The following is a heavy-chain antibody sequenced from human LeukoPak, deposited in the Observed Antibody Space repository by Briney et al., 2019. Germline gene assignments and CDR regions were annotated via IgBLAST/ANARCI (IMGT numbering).Heavy chain of an antibody. Sequence: PGGSLRLSCAASGFTVSSNYMSWIRQPPGKGLEWIGSIYYSGRTNYNPSLKSRVTMSVDTSKNQFSLKLISVTAADTAVYYCARRSCSSINCYIVYFDYWGQGTLVTVSS. CDR3: ARRSCSSINCYIVYFDY. CDR1: GFTVSSNY. D-gene: IGHD2-2*02. V-gene: IGHV4-59*08. CDR2: IYYSGRT. J-gene: IGHJ4*02.